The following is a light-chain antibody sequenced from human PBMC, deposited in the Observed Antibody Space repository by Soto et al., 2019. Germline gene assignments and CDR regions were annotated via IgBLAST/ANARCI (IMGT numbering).Light chain of an antibody. CDR3: QQYGSSPWT. Sequence: EIVLTQSPGTLSLSPGERATLSCRASQSVSSSYLAWYQQKPGQAPRLLIYGASSRATGIPDRFSGSAAGTDFTLTISRLEPEDCAVYYCQQYGSSPWTFGQGTKVEIK. J-gene: IGKJ1*01. CDR2: GAS. CDR1: QSVSSSY. V-gene: IGKV3-20*01.